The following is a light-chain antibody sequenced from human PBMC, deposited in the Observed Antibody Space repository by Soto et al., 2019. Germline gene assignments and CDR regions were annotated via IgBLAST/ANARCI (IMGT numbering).Light chain of an antibody. Sequence: QSVLTQPPSVSAAPGQKVTISCSGSSSNVGNNYVSWYQQLPGTAPKLLIYDNNKRPSGIPDRFSGSKSGTSATLAITGLQTGDEVDYYCGTWVTSLSVGHVFGTGTKLTVL. J-gene: IGLJ1*01. CDR1: SSNVGNNY. CDR2: DNN. V-gene: IGLV1-51*01. CDR3: GTWVTSLSVGHV.